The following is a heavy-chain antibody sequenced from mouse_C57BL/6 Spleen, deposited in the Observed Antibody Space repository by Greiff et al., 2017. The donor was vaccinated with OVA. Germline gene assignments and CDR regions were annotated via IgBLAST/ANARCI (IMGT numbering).Heavy chain of an antibody. D-gene: IGHD2-4*01. CDR3: ARGKIYYDYDRGYFDV. J-gene: IGHJ1*03. Sequence: EVQLQQSGPELVKPGASVKMSCKASGYTFTDYNMHWVKQSHGKSLEWIGYINPNNGGTSYNQKFKGKATLTVNKSYSTAYMELRSLTSEDSAVYYCARGKIYYDYDRGYFDVWGTGTTVTVSS. CDR1: GYTFTDYN. V-gene: IGHV1-22*01. CDR2: INPNNGGT.